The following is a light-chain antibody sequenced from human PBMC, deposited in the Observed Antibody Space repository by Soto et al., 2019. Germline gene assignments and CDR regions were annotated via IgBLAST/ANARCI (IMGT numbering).Light chain of an antibody. Sequence: IQMPQSPSTLSAPERHTLSLTRRDSQSITRSVAWYQQKPGTVPKLLIYKASSLESGVPSRCSGSGSRTEFTLTISRLQPDDFATYYCQQYYTYRTFGQGTKVDIK. CDR3: QQYYTYRT. V-gene: IGKV1-5*03. CDR2: KAS. CDR1: QSITRS. J-gene: IGKJ1*01.